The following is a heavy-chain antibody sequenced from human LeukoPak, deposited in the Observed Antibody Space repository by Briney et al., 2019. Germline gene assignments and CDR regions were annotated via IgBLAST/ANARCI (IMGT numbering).Heavy chain of an antibody. Sequence: PGGSLRLTCAASGFTVSNNYMSWDRQAPGKGLEWVSILYTGGTTYYADSVKGRFTISRDNSKNTLYLEMNSLRAEDTAVYYCARDGDGYNFGSDYWGQGTLVTVSS. V-gene: IGHV3-66*01. D-gene: IGHD5-24*01. CDR1: GFTVSNNY. CDR2: LYTGGTT. CDR3: ARDGDGYNFGSDY. J-gene: IGHJ4*02.